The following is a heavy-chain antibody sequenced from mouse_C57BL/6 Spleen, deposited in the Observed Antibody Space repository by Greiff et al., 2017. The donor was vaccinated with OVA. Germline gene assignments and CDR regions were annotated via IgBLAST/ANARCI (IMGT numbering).Heavy chain of an antibody. J-gene: IGHJ2*01. CDR3: ARSRGTGTGY. D-gene: IGHD4-1*01. CDR2: IYPGDGDT. CDR1: GYAFSSSW. Sequence: VQLQQSGPELVKPGASVKISCKASGYAFSSSWMNWVKQRPGKGLEWIGRIYPGDGDTNYNGKFKGKATLTADKSSSTAYMQLSSLTSEDSAVYFCARSRGTGTGYWGQGTTLTVCS. V-gene: IGHV1-82*01.